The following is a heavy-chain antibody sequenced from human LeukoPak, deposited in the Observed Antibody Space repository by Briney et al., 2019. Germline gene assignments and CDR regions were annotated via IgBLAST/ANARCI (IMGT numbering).Heavy chain of an antibody. CDR1: GYTFTNYY. CDR3: AGPNSARNTMIH. CDR2: INPSGGTT. J-gene: IGHJ4*02. D-gene: IGHD3-22*01. V-gene: IGHV1-46*01. Sequence: ASVKVSCKASGYTFTNYYVHWVRQAPGQGLEWMGIINPSGGTTRYAQKFQGRVTMIRDTSTTTVYMELSSLRSDDTGVYYCAGPNSARNTMIHWGQGSPVTVST.